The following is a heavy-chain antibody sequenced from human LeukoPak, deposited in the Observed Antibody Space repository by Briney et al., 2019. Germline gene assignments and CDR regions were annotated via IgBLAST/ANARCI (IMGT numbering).Heavy chain of an antibody. V-gene: IGHV1-18*01. D-gene: IGHD2-2*01. CDR3: ARGPALLLSPAQARFDY. CDR2: ISAYNGNT. J-gene: IGHJ4*02. CDR1: GYTFTSYG. Sequence: ASVKVSCKASGYTFTSYGISWVRQAPGQGLEWMGWISAYNGNTNYAQKLQGRVTMTTDTSTSTAYMELRSLRSDDTAVYYCARGPALLLSPAQARFDYWGQGTLVTVSS.